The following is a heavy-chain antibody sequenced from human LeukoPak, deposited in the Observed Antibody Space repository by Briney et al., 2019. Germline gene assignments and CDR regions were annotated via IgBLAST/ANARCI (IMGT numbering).Heavy chain of an antibody. J-gene: IGHJ4*02. V-gene: IGHV3-23*01. Sequence: QPGGSLRLSCAASGFTFSSYAMSWVRQAPGKGLEWVSGISGSGGNTNYADSVKGRFTISRDNSKNTLYLQTNSLRAEDTAVYYCAKGQLKFDYWGQGAPVTVSS. CDR1: GFTFSSYA. CDR2: ISGSGGNT. CDR3: AKGQLKFDY. D-gene: IGHD1-1*01.